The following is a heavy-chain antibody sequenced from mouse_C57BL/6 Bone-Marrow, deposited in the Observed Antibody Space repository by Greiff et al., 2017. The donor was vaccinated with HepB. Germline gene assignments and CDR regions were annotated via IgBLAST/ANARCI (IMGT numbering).Heavy chain of an antibody. J-gene: IGHJ1*03. D-gene: IGHD1-1*01. CDR1: GFTFSDYG. V-gene: IGHV5-17*01. Sequence: VQLKESGGGLVKPGGSLKLSCAASGFTFSDYGMHWVRQAPEKGLEWVAYISSGSSTIYYADTVKGRFTISRDNAKNTLFLQMTSLRSEDTAMYYCAINYYGSSYGYFDVWGTGTTVTVSS. CDR3: AINYYGSSYGYFDV. CDR2: ISSGSSTI.